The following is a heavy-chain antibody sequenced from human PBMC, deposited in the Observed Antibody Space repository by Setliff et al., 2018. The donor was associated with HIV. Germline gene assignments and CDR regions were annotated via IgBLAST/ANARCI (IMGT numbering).Heavy chain of an antibody. CDR3: ARARRSSMVRGTYFDY. J-gene: IGHJ4*02. Sequence: SVKVSCKASGGTFRSYAVSWVRQAPGQGLEWMGGIIPIFGTANYAQKFQGRVTITADESTSTAYMELSSLRSEDTAVYYCARARRSSMVRGTYFDYWGQGTLVTVSS. CDR1: GGTFRSYA. CDR2: IIPIFGTA. V-gene: IGHV1-69*13. D-gene: IGHD3-10*01.